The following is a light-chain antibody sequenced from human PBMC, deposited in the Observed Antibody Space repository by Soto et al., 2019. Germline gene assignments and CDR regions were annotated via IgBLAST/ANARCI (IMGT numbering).Light chain of an antibody. CDR3: QQFSSYPLT. V-gene: IGKV3-20*01. CDR1: QSVSSN. Sequence: EIVLTQSPGTLSLSPGERATPSCRASQSVSSNLAWYQQKPGQAPRLLIYDASSRATGIPDRFSGGGSGTDFTLTISRLEPEDFAVYYCQQFSSYPLTFGGGTKVDIK. J-gene: IGKJ4*01. CDR2: DAS.